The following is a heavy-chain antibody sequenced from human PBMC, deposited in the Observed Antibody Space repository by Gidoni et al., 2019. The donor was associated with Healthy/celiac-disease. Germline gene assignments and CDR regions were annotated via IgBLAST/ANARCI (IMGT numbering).Heavy chain of an antibody. Sequence: SPSFQGHVTISADKSISTAYLQWSSLKASDTDMYYCARQSSGWHNHCDYWGQGTLVTVSS. D-gene: IGHD6-19*01. CDR3: ARQSSGWHNHCDY. J-gene: IGHJ4*02. V-gene: IGHV5-10-1*01.